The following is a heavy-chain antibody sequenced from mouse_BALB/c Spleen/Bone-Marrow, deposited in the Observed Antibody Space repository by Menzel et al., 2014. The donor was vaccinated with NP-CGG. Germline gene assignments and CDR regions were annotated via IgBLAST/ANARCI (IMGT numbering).Heavy chain of an antibody. CDR1: GFNIKDTY. CDR2: IDPANGNT. Sequence: VQLKESGAELVKPGASVKLSCTASGFNIKDTYMHWVMQRPEQGLEWIGRIDPANGNTKYDPKFQGKATITADTSSSTAYLQLSSLTSEDTAVYYCARYRYYGSSYAMDYWGQGTSVTVSS. D-gene: IGHD1-1*01. V-gene: IGHV14-3*02. J-gene: IGHJ4*01. CDR3: ARYRYYGSSYAMDY.